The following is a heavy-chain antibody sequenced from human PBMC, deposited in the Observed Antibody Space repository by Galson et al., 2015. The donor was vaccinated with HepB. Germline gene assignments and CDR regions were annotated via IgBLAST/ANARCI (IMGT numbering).Heavy chain of an antibody. J-gene: IGHJ3*02. V-gene: IGHV3-30*18. CDR2: ISYDGSNK. CDR1: GFTFSSYG. D-gene: IGHD5-24*01. Sequence: SLRLSCAASGFTFSSYGMHWVRQAPGKGLEWVAVISYDGSNKYYADSVKGRFTISRDNSKNTLYLQMNSLRAEDTAVYYCAKAGEMATEGDAFDIWGQGTMVTVSS. CDR3: AKAGEMATEGDAFDI.